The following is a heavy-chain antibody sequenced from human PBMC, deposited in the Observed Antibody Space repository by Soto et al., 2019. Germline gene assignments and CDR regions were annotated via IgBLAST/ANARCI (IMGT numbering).Heavy chain of an antibody. J-gene: IGHJ5*02. D-gene: IGHD3-16*01. CDR3: ARMATFGSLNWFDP. CDR1: GCSITSYG. Sequence: GASVQVSCQAPGCSITSYGISWVRHDPGQGLEWMGWISAYNGDTGYAQKFQGRVTMTRDISIATAYMELSSLRSDDTAIYYCARMATFGSLNWFDPWGQGNLVTGSS. CDR2: ISAYNGDT. V-gene: IGHV1-18*04.